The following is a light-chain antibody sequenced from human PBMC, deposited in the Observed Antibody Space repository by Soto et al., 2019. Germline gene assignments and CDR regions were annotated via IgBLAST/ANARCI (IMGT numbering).Light chain of an antibody. V-gene: IGKV3-20*01. CDR2: GAS. Sequence: EIVLTQSPRALSLSPGDRATLSCRASQTVRSNYLAWYRQKPGQAPKLLIYGASSRATGIPGRFSGSGSGTDFALTISRLEPEDFAEYYCQHYGGPVGYTFGQGTKVEIK. CDR1: QTVRSNY. J-gene: IGKJ2*01. CDR3: QHYGGPVGYT.